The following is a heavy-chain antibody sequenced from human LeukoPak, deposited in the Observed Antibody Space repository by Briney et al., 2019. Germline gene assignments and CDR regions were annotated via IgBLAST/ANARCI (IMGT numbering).Heavy chain of an antibody. CDR3: ARDKAHSYGRYFDP. Sequence: SETLSLTCSVSGDSISTYYWNWIRQTPGKGLEWIGHISYGNTEYNPSLKSRVTISVDTSKNQFSLKLTSVTAADTAVYYCARDKAHSYGRYFDPWGQGALVTVSS. J-gene: IGHJ5*02. CDR2: ISYGNT. D-gene: IGHD5-18*01. V-gene: IGHV4-59*01. CDR1: GDSISTYY.